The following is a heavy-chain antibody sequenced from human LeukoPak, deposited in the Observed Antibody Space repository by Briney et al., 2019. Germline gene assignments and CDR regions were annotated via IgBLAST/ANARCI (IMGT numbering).Heavy chain of an antibody. Sequence: TGGSLRLSCAASGFTFSSYAMSWVRQAPGKGLEWVSSISASGGSTYYADSVKGRFTISRDNSKNTVYLQMSSLRVEDTAEYYCARRAAVAPLDYWGQGTLVTVSS. V-gene: IGHV3-23*01. CDR2: ISASGGST. CDR1: GFTFSSYA. J-gene: IGHJ4*02. D-gene: IGHD6-19*01. CDR3: ARRAAVAPLDY.